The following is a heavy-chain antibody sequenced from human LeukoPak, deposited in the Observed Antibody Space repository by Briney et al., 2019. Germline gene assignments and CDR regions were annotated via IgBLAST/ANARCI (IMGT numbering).Heavy chain of an antibody. V-gene: IGHV3-23*01. CDR1: GFTFSSYA. CDR3: ARDDNYGDSPFDY. CDR2: ISGSGGST. D-gene: IGHD4-17*01. Sequence: PGGSLRLSCAASGFTFSSYAMSWVRQAPGKGLEWVSAISGSGGSTYYADSVKGQFTISRDNSKNTLYLQMNSLRAEDTAVYYCARDDNYGDSPFDYWGQGTLVTVSS. J-gene: IGHJ4*02.